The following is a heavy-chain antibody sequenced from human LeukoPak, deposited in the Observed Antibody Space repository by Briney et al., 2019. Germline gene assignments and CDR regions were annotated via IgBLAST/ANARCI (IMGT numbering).Heavy chain of an antibody. V-gene: IGHV4-31*03. CDR1: GGSISSGGYY. CDR2: IYYSGST. J-gene: IGHJ6*02. Sequence: PSETLSLTCTVSGGSISSGGYYWSWIRQHPGKGLEWIGYIYYSGSTYYNPSLKSRVTISVDTSKNQFSLKLSSVTAADTAVYYCARDPGYSSGPRGYYYYGMDVWGQGTTVTVSS. CDR3: ARDPGYSSGPRGYYYYGMDV. D-gene: IGHD6-19*01.